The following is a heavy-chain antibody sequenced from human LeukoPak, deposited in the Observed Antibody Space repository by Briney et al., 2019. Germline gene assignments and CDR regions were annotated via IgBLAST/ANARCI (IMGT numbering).Heavy chain of an antibody. V-gene: IGHV3-21*01. CDR2: ISSSSSYI. J-gene: IGHJ6*03. Sequence: GGSLRLSCAASGFTFSSYSMNWVRQAPGKGLEWVSSISSSSSYIYYADSVKGRFTISRDNAKNSLYLQMNSLRAEDTAVYYCASGALRFPFLGFPSHRYYYYMDVWGKGTTVTVSS. D-gene: IGHD3-3*01. CDR1: GFTFSSYS. CDR3: ASGALRFPFLGFPSHRYYYYMDV.